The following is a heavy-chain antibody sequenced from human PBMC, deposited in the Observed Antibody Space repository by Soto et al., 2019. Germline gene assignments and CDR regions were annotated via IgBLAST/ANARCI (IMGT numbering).Heavy chain of an antibody. V-gene: IGHV3-23*01. Sequence: EVQLLESGGGLVQPGGSLRLSCAASGFTFSSYAMTWVRQAPGKGLEWVSGISGGGGSTYYADSVKGWFTISRDNSKNTLFLPMNSLRAEDTAVYYCTIDGTTVDYHYGMDILGQGTTVTVSS. D-gene: IGHD1-7*01. J-gene: IGHJ6*02. CDR1: GFTFSSYA. CDR3: TIDGTTVDYHYGMDI. CDR2: ISGGGGST.